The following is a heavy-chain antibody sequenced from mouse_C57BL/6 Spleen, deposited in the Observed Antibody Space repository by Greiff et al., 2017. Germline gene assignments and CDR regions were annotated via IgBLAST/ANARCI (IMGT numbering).Heavy chain of an antibody. D-gene: IGHD2-4*01. CDR3: AIYDYDEESYAMDY. CDR1: GFSLTSYG. V-gene: IGHV2-2*01. Sequence: QVQLKESGPGLVQPSQSLSITCTVSGFSLTSYGVHWVRQSPGKGLEWLGVIWSGGSTDYNAAFISRLSISKDNSKSQVFFKMNSLQADDTAIYYCAIYDYDEESYAMDYWGQGTSVTVSS. J-gene: IGHJ4*01. CDR2: IWSGGST.